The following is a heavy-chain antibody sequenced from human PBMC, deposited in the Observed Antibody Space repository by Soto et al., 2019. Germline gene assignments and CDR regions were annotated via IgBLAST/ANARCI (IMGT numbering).Heavy chain of an antibody. Sequence: SETLSLTCTVYRGSFNGYYWSWIRQSPGKGLEWIGEVNHSGDTTYNPSLKTRVIISLDTSMNQFTLRLTSVTVADSALYYCARVKIVAVPPANKRGDYFDYWGQGTPVTVSS. D-gene: IGHD2-2*01. J-gene: IGHJ4*02. CDR2: VNHSGDT. V-gene: IGHV4-34*01. CDR3: ARVKIVAVPPANKRGDYFDY. CDR1: RGSFNGYY.